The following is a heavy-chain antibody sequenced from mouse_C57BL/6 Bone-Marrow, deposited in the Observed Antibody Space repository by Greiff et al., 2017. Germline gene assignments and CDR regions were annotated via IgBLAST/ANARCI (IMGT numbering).Heavy chain of an antibody. CDR2: ISYDGSN. Sequence: ESGPGLVKPSQSLSLTCSVTGYSITSVYYWNWIRQFPGNKLEWMGYISYDGSNNYNPSLKNRISITRDTSKNQFFLKLNSVTTEDTATYYCARLVTTVVPYFDYWGQGTTLTVSS. V-gene: IGHV3-6*01. D-gene: IGHD1-1*01. CDR3: ARLVTTVVPYFDY. CDR1: GYSITSVYY. J-gene: IGHJ2*01.